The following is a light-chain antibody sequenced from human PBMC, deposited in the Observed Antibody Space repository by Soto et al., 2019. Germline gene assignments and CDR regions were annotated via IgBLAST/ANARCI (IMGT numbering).Light chain of an antibody. J-gene: IGKJ1*01. V-gene: IGKV1-39*01. Sequence: DIQMTQSPSSLSASVGDRVTITCRASQSINTYLNRYQQKPGKAPKLLIYAASSLQTGVPFRFSGSGSGTDFTLTISSLQPEDFATFFCQQSYSTPPTFGQGTRVEIK. CDR3: QQSYSTPPT. CDR2: AAS. CDR1: QSINTY.